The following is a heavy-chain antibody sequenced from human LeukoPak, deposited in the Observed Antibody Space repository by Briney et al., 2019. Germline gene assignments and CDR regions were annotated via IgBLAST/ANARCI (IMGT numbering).Heavy chain of an antibody. CDR3: ASGGRGYYDSSGYYPGY. V-gene: IGHV3-21*01. CDR2: ISSSSSYI. Sequence: PGRSLRLSCAASGFTVSSNYMSWVRQAPGKGLEWVSSISSSSSYIYYADSVKGRFTISRDNAKNSLYLQMNSLRAEDTAVYYCASGGRGYYDSSGYYPGYWGQGTLVTVSS. D-gene: IGHD3-22*01. CDR1: GFTVSSNY. J-gene: IGHJ4*02.